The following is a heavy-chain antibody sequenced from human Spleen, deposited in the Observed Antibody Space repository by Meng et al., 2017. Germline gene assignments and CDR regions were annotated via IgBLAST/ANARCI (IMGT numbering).Heavy chain of an antibody. CDR2: IYWNDDK. CDR1: GSSLRTSWVG. Sequence: QTPLKGAAARLVKPAHTFTLPSTFSGSSLRTSWVGVGWHPQPPGKALKWLAHIYWNDDKRYSPSLKSRLTITKDTSKNQVVLTMTNMDPVDTATYYCAIRSGIYNWFDPWGQGTLVTVSS. D-gene: IGHD1-14*01. CDR3: AIRSGIYNWFDP. V-gene: IGHV2-5*01. J-gene: IGHJ5*02.